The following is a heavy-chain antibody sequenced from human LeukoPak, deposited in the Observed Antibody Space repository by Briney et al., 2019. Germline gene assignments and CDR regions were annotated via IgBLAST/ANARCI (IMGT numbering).Heavy chain of an antibody. J-gene: IGHJ4*02. CDR3: ARAGGLYDSSGYYFGY. V-gene: IGHV3-21*04. CDR1: GFTFSSYN. CDR2: ITSSSTYI. Sequence: GGSLRLSCAASGFTFSSYNMNWVRQAPGKGLEWVSSITSSSTYIYYADSVKGRFTISRDNAKNSLYLQMNSLRAEDTALYYCARAGGLYDSSGYYFGYWGQGTLVTVSS. D-gene: IGHD3-22*01.